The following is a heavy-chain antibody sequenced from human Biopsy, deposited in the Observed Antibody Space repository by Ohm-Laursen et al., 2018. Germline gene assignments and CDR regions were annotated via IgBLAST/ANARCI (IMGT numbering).Heavy chain of an antibody. V-gene: IGHV3-48*03. J-gene: IGHJ6*02. CDR1: GFTFNSHE. CDR2: ITGSSSTI. D-gene: IGHD2-21*01. Sequence: GSLRLSCTASGFTFNSHEMNWVRQAPGKGLEWISYITGSSSTIYYADSVEGRFTISRDNAKNSLYLQMNSLRAEDTAVYYCTRLAYYYYYGMDVWGQGTTVTVSS. CDR3: TRLAYYYYYGMDV.